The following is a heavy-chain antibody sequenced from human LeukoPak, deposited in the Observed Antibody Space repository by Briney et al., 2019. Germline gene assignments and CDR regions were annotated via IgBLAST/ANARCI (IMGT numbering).Heavy chain of an antibody. D-gene: IGHD6-19*01. CDR2: ISWNSGSI. V-gene: IGHV3-9*01. CDR3: AKGTKTVAGSLDY. CDR1: GFTFDDYA. J-gene: IGHJ4*02. Sequence: GWSLRLSCAASGFTFDDYAMHWVRQAPGKGLEGVSGISWNSGSIGYADSVKGRFTISRDNAKNSLYLQMNSLRAEDTALYYCAKGTKTVAGSLDYWGQGTLVTVSS.